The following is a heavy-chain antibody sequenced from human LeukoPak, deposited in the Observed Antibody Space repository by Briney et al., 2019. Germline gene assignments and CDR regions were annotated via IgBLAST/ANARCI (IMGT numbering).Heavy chain of an antibody. Sequence: GGSLRLSCADSQFTFKGSRMNWVRQAPGKGLEWVSNMDPTGSQKHYVDSLKGRFTTSKDNPGASLYLDMHSLRAADTDIYYCAIWTSGNYWGQGTLVTVSS. V-gene: IGHV3-7*01. J-gene: IGHJ4*02. CDR1: QFTFKGSR. CDR2: MDPTGSQK. CDR3: AIWTSGNY. D-gene: IGHD1-1*01.